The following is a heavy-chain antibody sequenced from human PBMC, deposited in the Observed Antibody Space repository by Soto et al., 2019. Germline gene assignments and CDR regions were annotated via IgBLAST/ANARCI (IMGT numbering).Heavy chain of an antibody. CDR2: IVVGSGNT. Sequence: ASVKVSCKASGFTFTSSAMQWVRQARGQRLEWIGWIVVGSGNTNYAQKFQERVTITRDMSTSTAYMELSSLRSEDTAVYYCAADSPRIAAAGGPYYYGMDVWGQGTTVTVSS. V-gene: IGHV1-58*02. J-gene: IGHJ6*02. CDR1: GFTFTSSA. D-gene: IGHD6-13*01. CDR3: AADSPRIAAAGGPYYYGMDV.